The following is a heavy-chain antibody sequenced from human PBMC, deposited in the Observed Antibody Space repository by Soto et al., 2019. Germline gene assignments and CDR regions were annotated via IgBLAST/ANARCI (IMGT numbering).Heavy chain of an antibody. J-gene: IGHJ4*02. CDR1: GFTFSSYG. CDR2: ISYDGSNK. Sequence: GGSLRLSCAASGFTFSSYGMHWVRQTPGKGLEWVAVISYDGSNKYYADSVKGRFTISRDNSKNTLYLQMNSLRAEDTAVYYCAKGLIVATILGIDYWGQGTLVTVSS. V-gene: IGHV3-30*18. CDR3: AKGLIVATILGIDY. D-gene: IGHD5-12*01.